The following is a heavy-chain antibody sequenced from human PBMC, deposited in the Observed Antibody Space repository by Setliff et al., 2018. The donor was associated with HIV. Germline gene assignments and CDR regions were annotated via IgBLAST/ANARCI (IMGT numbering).Heavy chain of an antibody. Sequence: LSLTCTVSGGSVSISDWSWIRQPPGKGLEWIGCIYTSGNTNYDPSLKSRVTISVDTSKNQFSLKLASVTAADTAVYFCARRSDWFDPWGQGTLVTVSS. CDR1: GGSVSISD. V-gene: IGHV4-4*09. CDR3: ARRSDWFDP. J-gene: IGHJ5*02. CDR2: IYTSGNT.